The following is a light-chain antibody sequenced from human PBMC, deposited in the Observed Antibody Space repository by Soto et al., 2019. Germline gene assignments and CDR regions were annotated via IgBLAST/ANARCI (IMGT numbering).Light chain of an antibody. CDR2: STS. CDR3: LLYFGSAELV. Sequence: QTVVIQEPSLTVSPGGTVTLTCTPSTGTVNSGHYPNWFQQRPGQAPKALIYSTSNKYSWTPDHFSGSLLGGKAALTLSGVQPEDEADYFCLLYFGSAELVFGGGTKLTVL. CDR1: TGTVNSGHY. J-gene: IGLJ2*01. V-gene: IGLV7-43*01.